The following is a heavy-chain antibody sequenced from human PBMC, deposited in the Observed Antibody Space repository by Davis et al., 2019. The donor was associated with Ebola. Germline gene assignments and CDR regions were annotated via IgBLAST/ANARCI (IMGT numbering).Heavy chain of an antibody. CDR3: ARLVAYCGGDCPGDY. D-gene: IGHD2-21*01. CDR2: IRSRSNSYAT. J-gene: IGHJ4*02. CDR1: GFTFSGAA. V-gene: IGHV3-73*01. Sequence: PGGSLRLSCAASGFTFSGAALHWVRQASGKGLEWIGRIRSRSNSYATTYAASVEGRFTISRDDSKNTAYLQMNSLRTEDTALYYCARLVAYCGGDCPGDYWGQGTLVTVSS.